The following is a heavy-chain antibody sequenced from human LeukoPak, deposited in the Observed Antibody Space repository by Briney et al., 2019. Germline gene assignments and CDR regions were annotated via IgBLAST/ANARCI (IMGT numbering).Heavy chain of an antibody. D-gene: IGHD4-11*01. V-gene: IGHV3-23*01. CDR2: ISGSGGST. CDR1: GFTFSSYA. J-gene: IGHJ5*02. CDR3: ARYDYSNYDDWFDP. Sequence: GGSLRLSCAAPGFTFSSYAMSWVRQAPGKGLEWVSAISGSGGSTYYADSVKGRFTISRDNAKNSLYLQMNSLRAEDTAVYYCARYDYSNYDDWFDPWGQGTLVTVSS.